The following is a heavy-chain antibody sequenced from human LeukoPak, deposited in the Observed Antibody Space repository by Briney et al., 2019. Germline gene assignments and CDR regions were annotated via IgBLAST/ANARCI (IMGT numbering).Heavy chain of an antibody. CDR3: AREIYDSSGYYYVRG. D-gene: IGHD3-22*01. Sequence: SETLSLTCTVSGGSISSGGYYWSWIRQHPGKDLEWIGNIYHSGTTFYNPSLESRLTISVDTSKSQFSLKLSSVTAADTAVYYCAREIYDSSGYYYVRGWGQGTLVTVSS. CDR2: IYHSGTT. J-gene: IGHJ4*02. CDR1: GGSISSGGYY. V-gene: IGHV4-31*03.